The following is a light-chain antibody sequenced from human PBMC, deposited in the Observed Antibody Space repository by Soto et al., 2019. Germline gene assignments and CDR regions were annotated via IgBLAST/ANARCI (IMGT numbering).Light chain of an antibody. CDR3: QQSYSTPRT. V-gene: IGKV1-39*01. J-gene: IGKJ1*01. CDR2: GAF. Sequence: DIQMTQSPSSLSASVGDRITITCRASQYISSYLNWYQQKSGKAPKLLIYGAFSLHSGVPSRFSGSGSGTDFTLTISSLQPEDFATYYCQQSYSTPRTFGQGTKVDIK. CDR1: QYISSY.